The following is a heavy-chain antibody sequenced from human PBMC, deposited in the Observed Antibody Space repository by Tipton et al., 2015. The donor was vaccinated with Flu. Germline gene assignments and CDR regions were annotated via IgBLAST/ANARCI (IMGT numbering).Heavy chain of an antibody. CDR3: ASATTVTTSGMDV. Sequence: TLSLTCTVSGGSISSYYWSWIRQPPGKGLEWIGYIYYSGSTNYNPSLKSRVTISVDTSKNQFSLTLNSVTAADTAVYYCASATTVTTSGMDVWGQGTTVTVSS. CDR2: IYYSGST. D-gene: IGHD4-11*01. J-gene: IGHJ6*02. V-gene: IGHV4-59*01. CDR1: GGSISSYY.